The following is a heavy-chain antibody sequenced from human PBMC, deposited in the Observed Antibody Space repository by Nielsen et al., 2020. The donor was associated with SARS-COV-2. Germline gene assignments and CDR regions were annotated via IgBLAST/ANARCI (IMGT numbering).Heavy chain of an antibody. J-gene: IGHJ6*02. CDR2: ISGDGSYI. Sequence: GESLKISCAASGFNFEDYAMHWVRQGPGKGVEWVSLISGDGSYIYYADSVKGRFTISRDNAKNSLYLQMNSLKTEDTAVYYCTSDVAGGDTSYYYYYGMDVWGQGTTVTVSS. CDR1: GFNFEDYA. V-gene: IGHV3-43*02. CDR3: TSDVAGGDTSYYYYYGMDV. D-gene: IGHD3-16*01.